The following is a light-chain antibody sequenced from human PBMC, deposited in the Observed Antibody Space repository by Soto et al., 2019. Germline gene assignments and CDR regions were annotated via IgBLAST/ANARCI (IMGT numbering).Light chain of an antibody. CDR1: QSISTY. CDR2: AAS. CDR3: QQGYSNPRT. Sequence: DIPMTQSPSSLSASVGDRVTITCRASQSISTYLNWYQQIPGKAPKLLIYAASTLQSGVPSRFSGGGSGTDFTLTISSLQPKDFATYFCQQGYSNPRTFGQGTKLEIK. J-gene: IGKJ2*02. V-gene: IGKV1-39*01.